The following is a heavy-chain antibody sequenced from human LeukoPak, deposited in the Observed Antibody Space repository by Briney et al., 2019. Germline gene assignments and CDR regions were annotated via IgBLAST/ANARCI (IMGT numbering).Heavy chain of an antibody. V-gene: IGHV3-48*03. J-gene: IGHJ6*03. CDR2: ISSSGSTI. Sequence: GGSLRLSCAPPGFTFSSYEMNWVRQAPGKGLEWVSYISSSGSTIYYADSVKGRFTISRDNAKNSLYLQMNSLRAEDTAVYYCARDGDYVWGSYRGKRYYYYYYMDVWGKGTTVTVSS. D-gene: IGHD3-16*02. CDR1: GFTFSSYE. CDR3: ARDGDYVWGSYRGKRYYYYYYMDV.